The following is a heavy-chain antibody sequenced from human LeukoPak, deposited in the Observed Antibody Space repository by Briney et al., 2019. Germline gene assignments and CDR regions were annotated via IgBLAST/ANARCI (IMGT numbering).Heavy chain of an antibody. J-gene: IGHJ4*02. Sequence: GGSLRLSCAVSGLTFSSYGMHWVRQAPGKGLEWVAVISYDGSNKFYADSVKGRFTIFRDNSKNTLYLQMNSLRAEDTAVYYCVKESGYFDYWGQGTLVTVSS. CDR3: VKESGYFDY. CDR2: ISYDGSNK. CDR1: GLTFSSYG. V-gene: IGHV3-30*18.